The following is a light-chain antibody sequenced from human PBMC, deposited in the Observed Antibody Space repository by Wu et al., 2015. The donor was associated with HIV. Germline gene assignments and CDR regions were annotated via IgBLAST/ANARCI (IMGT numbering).Light chain of an antibody. CDR1: QNIGNS. V-gene: IGKV1-8*01. CDR2: GAS. CDR3: QQYYDYPPWT. Sequence: IRMTQSPSSLSASTGDRVTITCRASQNIGNSVAWYQQEPGKAPKLLIYGASTLQSGVPSRFSGSGSGTDFTLTINCLQSEDFATYYCQQYYDYPPWTFGQGTKVEVK. J-gene: IGKJ1*01.